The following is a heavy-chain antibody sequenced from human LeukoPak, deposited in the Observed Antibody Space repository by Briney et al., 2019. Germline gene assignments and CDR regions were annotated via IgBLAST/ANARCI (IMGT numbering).Heavy chain of an antibody. CDR3: ARDSVGSYYDSPYYFDY. V-gene: IGHV3-66*02. J-gene: IGHJ4*02. Sequence: GSLRLSCAASGFTVSSNYMSWVRQAPGKGLEWVSVIYSGGSTYYADSVKGRFTISRDNSKNTLYLQMNSLRAEDTAVYYCARDSVGSYYDSPYYFDYWGQGTLVTVSS. CDR2: IYSGGST. CDR1: GFTVSSNY. D-gene: IGHD3-22*01.